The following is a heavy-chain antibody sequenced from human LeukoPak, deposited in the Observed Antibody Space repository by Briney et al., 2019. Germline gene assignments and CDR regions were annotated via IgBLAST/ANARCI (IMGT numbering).Heavy chain of an antibody. J-gene: IGHJ4*02. Sequence: SETLSLTCTVSGGSSSTYYWSWIRQPPGKGLEWIGYISYSGNSNYNPSLKSRVTISVDSSKTQFSLKLTSVTAADPAFYYCARHMEGEGLDYWREGTLVSVSS. D-gene: IGHD1-26*01. V-gene: IGHV4-59*08. CDR2: ISYSGNS. CDR1: GGSSSTYY. CDR3: ARHMEGEGLDY.